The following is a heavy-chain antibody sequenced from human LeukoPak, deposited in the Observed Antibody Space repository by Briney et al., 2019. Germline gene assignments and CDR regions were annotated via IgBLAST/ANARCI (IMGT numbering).Heavy chain of an antibody. CDR1: VPLRSNY. Sequence: GGSLRLSCAASVPLRSNYMSWVRPASGKGLEWVSVIFSGGSTSYADSVKGRFTISRDNSKNTVYLQIDGLRTEDTGVYYCATNVVVVAATGVLDVWGQGTMVTVSS. CDR2: IFSGGST. V-gene: IGHV3-53*05. J-gene: IGHJ3*01. CDR3: ATNVVVVAATGVLDV. D-gene: IGHD2-15*01.